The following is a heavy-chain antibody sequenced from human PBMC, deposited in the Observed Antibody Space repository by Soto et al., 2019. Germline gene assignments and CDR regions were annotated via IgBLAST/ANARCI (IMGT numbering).Heavy chain of an antibody. CDR1: GYTFTSYV. D-gene: IGHD2-2*01. CDR3: ARDPPSRYCISTSCLNFDL. CDR2: ISAYNGNT. Sequence: QVQLVQSGAEVKKPGASVKVSCKASGYTFTSYVISWVRQAPGQGLEWMGWISAYNGNTNYAQKLQGRVTMTTDTSTSTAYMELRSLRSDDTAVYYCARDPPSRYCISTSCLNFDLWGRGTLVTVSS. J-gene: IGHJ2*01. V-gene: IGHV1-18*01.